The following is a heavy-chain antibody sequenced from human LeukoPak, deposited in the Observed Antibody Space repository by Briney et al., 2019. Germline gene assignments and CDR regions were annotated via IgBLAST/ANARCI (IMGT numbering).Heavy chain of an antibody. Sequence: SETLSLTCTVSGGSISDDSWTWIRQPPGKGLDWIGSIFDIGSITYNPSLRSRLTISVETSKNQISLKLSSVTAADTAVYFCARDLSVNAFDIWGQGTLVTVSS. CDR2: IFDIGSI. V-gene: IGHV4-59*01. J-gene: IGHJ3*02. D-gene: IGHD2/OR15-2a*01. CDR1: GGSISDDS. CDR3: ARDLSVNAFDI.